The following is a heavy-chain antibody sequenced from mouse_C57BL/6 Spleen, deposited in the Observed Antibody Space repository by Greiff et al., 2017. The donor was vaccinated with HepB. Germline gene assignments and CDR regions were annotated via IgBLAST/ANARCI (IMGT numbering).Heavy chain of an antibody. Sequence: EVKLQESGPELVKPGASVKISCKASGYSFTDYNMNWVKQSNGKSLEWIGVINPNYGTTSYNQKFKGKATLTVDQSSSTSYMQLNSLTSEDSAVYYCARGGLRGDYFDYWGQGTTLTVSS. J-gene: IGHJ2*01. CDR1: GYSFTDYN. D-gene: IGHD6-1*01. CDR2: INPNYGTT. CDR3: ARGGLRGDYFDY. V-gene: IGHV1-39*01.